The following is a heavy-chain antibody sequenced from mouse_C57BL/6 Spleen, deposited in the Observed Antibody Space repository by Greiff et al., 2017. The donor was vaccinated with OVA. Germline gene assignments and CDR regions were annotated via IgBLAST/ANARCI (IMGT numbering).Heavy chain of an antibody. V-gene: IGHV1-42*01. J-gene: IGHJ2*01. CDR2: INPSTGGT. D-gene: IGHD1-1*01. CDR1: GYSFTGYY. CDR3: ATYYGSSYLDY. Sequence: EVKLVESGPELVKPGASVKISCKASGYSFTGYYMNWVKQSPEKSLEWIGEINPSTGGTTYNQKFKAKATLTVDKSSSTAYMQLKSLTSEDSAVYYCATYYGSSYLDYWGQGTTLTVSS.